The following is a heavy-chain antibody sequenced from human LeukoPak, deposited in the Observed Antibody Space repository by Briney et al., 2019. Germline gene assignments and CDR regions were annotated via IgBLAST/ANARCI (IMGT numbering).Heavy chain of an antibody. D-gene: IGHD7-27*01. J-gene: IGHJ4*02. CDR3: AKGNWDPDYFDY. CDR1: GFTFKTFG. V-gene: IGHV3-23*01. CDR2: ISASGSST. Sequence: GGSLRLSCSASGFTFKTFGMVWVRQAPGKGLEWVSGISASGSSTYYAASVKGRFTISRDNPKNTLFLQMNSLRAEDTALYYCAKGNWDPDYFDYWGQGTLVAVSS.